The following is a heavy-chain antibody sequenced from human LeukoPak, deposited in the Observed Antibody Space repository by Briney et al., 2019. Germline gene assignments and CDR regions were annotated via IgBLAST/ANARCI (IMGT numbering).Heavy chain of an antibody. CDR3: ARAVGVAGIDY. V-gene: IGHV4-30-2*01. Sequence: SETLSLTCTVSGGSISSGGYYWSRIRQPPGKGLEWIGYIYHSGSTYYNPSLKSRVTISVDRSKNQFSLKLSSVTAADTAVYYCARAVGVAGIDYWGQGTLVTVSS. D-gene: IGHD6-19*01. CDR2: IYHSGST. J-gene: IGHJ4*02. CDR1: GGSISSGGYY.